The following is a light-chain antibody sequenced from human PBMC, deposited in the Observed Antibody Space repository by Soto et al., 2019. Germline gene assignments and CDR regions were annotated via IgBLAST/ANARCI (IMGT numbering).Light chain of an antibody. CDR2: EGS. V-gene: IGLV2-23*01. CDR3: CSYAGSSSLDDV. CDR1: SSDVGTYNL. J-gene: IGLJ1*01. Sequence: QSALTQPASVSGSPGQSVTISCAGTSSDVGTYNLVSWYQQYPGKAPKVIIYEGSKRPAGVSNRFSGSKSGSTASLTISGLQAEDEGDYYCCSYAGSSSLDDVFGTGTKLTVL.